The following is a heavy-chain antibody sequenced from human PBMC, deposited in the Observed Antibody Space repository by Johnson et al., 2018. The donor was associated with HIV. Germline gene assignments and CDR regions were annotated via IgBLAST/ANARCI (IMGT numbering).Heavy chain of an antibody. CDR1: GFTFSSYA. D-gene: IGHD3-22*01. V-gene: IGHV3-30-3*01. J-gene: IGHJ3*02. CDR3: ARDRPIAPFDI. CDR2: ISYDGSNK. Sequence: QVQLVESGGGLVQPGGSLRLSCAASGFTFSSYAMHWVRQAPGKGLEWVAVISYDGSNKYYAASVKGRFTISRDNSKNTLYLQMNSLRAEDTAVYYCARDRPIAPFDIWGQGTMVTVSS.